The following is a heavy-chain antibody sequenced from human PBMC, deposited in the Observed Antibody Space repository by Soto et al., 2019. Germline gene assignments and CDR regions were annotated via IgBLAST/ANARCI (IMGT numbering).Heavy chain of an antibody. CDR1: GGSFSGYY. J-gene: IGHJ6*02. V-gene: IGHV4-34*01. CDR3: ARRAIFGVVTTRPYYYYGMDV. Sequence: PSETLSLTCAVYGGSFSGYYWSWIRQPPGKGLEWIGEINHSGSTNYNPSLKSRVTISVDTSKNQFSLKLSSLTAADLAVYYCARRAIFGVVTTRPYYYYGMDVWGQGTTVTVSS. D-gene: IGHD3-3*01. CDR2: INHSGST.